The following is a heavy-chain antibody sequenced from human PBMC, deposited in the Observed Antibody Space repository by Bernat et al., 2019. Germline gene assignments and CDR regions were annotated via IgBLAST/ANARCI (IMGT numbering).Heavy chain of an antibody. J-gene: IGHJ6*03. Sequence: QVQLVQSGAEVKKPGSSVKVSCKASGGTFSSYAISWVRQAPGQGLEWMGGIIPIFGTANYAQKFQGRVTITADESTSTAYMELSSLRSEDTAVYYCARAYLEWTLNYYYYYMDVWGKGTTVTVSS. D-gene: IGHD3-3*01. V-gene: IGHV1-69*01. CDR2: IIPIFGTA. CDR1: GGTFSSYA. CDR3: ARAYLEWTLNYYYYYMDV.